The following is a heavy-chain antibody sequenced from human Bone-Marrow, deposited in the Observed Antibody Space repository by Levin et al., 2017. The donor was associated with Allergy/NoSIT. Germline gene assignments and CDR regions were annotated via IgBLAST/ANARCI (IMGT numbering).Heavy chain of an antibody. Sequence: ASVKVSCETSGYKFSKYEIHWVRQAPGQGLEWLGWIKPETGSSRFSEKVRDRVSLTRDTSKATAYLELRRLRSEDTAVYYCARDSTVIGRDDYGLDVWGQGTTVTVSS. CDR2: IKPETGSS. CDR1: GYKFSKYE. CDR3: ARDSTVIGRDDYGLDV. J-gene: IGHJ6*02. D-gene: IGHD3-22*01. V-gene: IGHV1-8*01.